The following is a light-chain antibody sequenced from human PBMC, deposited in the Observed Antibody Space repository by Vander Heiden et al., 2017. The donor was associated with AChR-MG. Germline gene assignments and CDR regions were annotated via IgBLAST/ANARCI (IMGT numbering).Light chain of an antibody. V-gene: IGLV1-44*01. CDR2: SNS. Sequence: QSVLTQPPSASGAPGQRVTISCSGSNSNVGSKTVSWYQQLPGKAPKLLIYSNSQRPSGVPDRFSGSKSGTSASLAISGLQSEAEADYYCSAWDGSLNGFVFGTGTKVTVL. CDR3: SAWDGSLNGFV. CDR1: NSNVGSKT. J-gene: IGLJ1*01.